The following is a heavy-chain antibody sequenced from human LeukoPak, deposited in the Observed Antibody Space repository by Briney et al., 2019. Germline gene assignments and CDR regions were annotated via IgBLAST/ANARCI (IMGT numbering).Heavy chain of an antibody. CDR3: ARVSTVTAPHWYYYYGMDV. J-gene: IGHJ6*02. CDR2: IYYSGST. V-gene: IGHV4-59*01. CDR1: GGSISSYY. Sequence: SETLSLTCTVSGGSISSYYWSWIRQPPGKGLEWIGYIYYSGSTNYNPSLKSRVTISVDTSKNQFSLKLSSVTAADPAVYYCARVSTVTAPHWYYYYGMDVWGQGTTVTVSS. D-gene: IGHD4-17*01.